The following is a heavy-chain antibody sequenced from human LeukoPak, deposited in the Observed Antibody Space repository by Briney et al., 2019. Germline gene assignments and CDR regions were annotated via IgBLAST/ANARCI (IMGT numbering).Heavy chain of an antibody. V-gene: IGHV1-2*02. J-gene: IGHJ3*02. CDR3: ARVPTAGPLADAFDI. D-gene: IGHD6-13*01. CDR1: GYTFTGYY. CDR2: INPNSGGT. Sequence: GASVKVSCKASGYTFTGYYMHWVRQAPGQGLAWMGWINPNSGGTNYAQKFQGRVTMTRDTSISTAYMELSRLRSDDTAVYYCARVPTAGPLADAFDIWGQGTMVTVSS.